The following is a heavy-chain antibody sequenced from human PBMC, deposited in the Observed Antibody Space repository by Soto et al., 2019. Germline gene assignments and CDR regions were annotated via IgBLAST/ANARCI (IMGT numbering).Heavy chain of an antibody. J-gene: IGHJ5*02. V-gene: IGHV4-59*01. D-gene: IGHD3-10*01. CDR2: IYYSGST. CDR1: RGSISRYY. Sequence: SETLSLTCTVSRGSISRYYWTWIRQPPGKGLEWIGYIYYSGSTNYNPSLNRRATISVASSKNKFSLKLRSVTAGGTAVYYCARQVRVEAAGRWFDPWGQGPLVTVS. CDR3: ARQVRVEAAGRWFDP.